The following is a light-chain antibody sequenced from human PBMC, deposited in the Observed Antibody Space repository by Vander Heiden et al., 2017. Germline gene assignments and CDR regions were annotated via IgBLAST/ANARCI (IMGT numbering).Light chain of an antibody. CDR3: SSYTISGTLV. J-gene: IGLJ3*02. CDR1: SSDVGAYNY. Sequence: QSALTQPASVSGSPGQPSTISCTGTSSDVGAYNYVSWYQQHPGKPPKLMIYDVSNRPSGVSNRFSGSTSGNTASLTISGLQAEDEADYYCSSYTISGTLVFGGGTRLTVL. V-gene: IGLV2-14*03. CDR2: DVS.